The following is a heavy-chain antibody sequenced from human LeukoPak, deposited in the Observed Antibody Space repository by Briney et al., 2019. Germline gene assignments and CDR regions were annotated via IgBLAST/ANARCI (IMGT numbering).Heavy chain of an antibody. CDR2: IYSGGST. V-gene: IGHV3-66*01. CDR1: GFTFSDYY. D-gene: IGHD4-17*01. Sequence: GGSLRLSCAASGFTFSDYYMSWVRQAPGKGLEWVSVIYSGGSTYYADSVKGRFTISRDNSKNTLYLQMNSLRAEDTAVYYCASYGDDNFDYWGQGTLVTVSS. J-gene: IGHJ4*02. CDR3: ASYGDDNFDY.